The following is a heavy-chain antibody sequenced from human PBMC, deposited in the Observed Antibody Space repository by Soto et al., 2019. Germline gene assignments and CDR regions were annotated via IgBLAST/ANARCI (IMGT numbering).Heavy chain of an antibody. CDR3: ARTNIRGNYFYSLDV. CDR2: INPNSGGT. CDR1: GYTFTAYY. Sequence: GASVKVSCKASGYTFTAYYIHWVRQAPGQGLEWMGWINPNSGGTHYAQKFQGRVTMTGDTSLSTAYMELTSLRSDDTAVYYCARTNIRGNYFYSLDVWGQGTMVTVSS. D-gene: IGHD3-16*01. J-gene: IGHJ6*02. V-gene: IGHV1-2*02.